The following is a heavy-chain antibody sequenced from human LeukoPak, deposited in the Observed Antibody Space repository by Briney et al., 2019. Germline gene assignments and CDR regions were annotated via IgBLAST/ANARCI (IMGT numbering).Heavy chain of an antibody. V-gene: IGHV1-46*01. J-gene: IGHJ6*03. CDR3: AREGGEYCTNGVCYRGEDYYYYMDV. CDR2: INPSGGST. CDR1: GYTFTSYY. D-gene: IGHD2-8*01. Sequence: ASVKVSCKASGYTFTSYYMHWVRQAPGQGLEWMGIINPSGGSTSYAQKFQGRVTMTRDMSTSTVYMELSSLRSEDTAVYYCAREGGEYCTNGVCYRGEDYYYYMDVWGKGTTVTVSS.